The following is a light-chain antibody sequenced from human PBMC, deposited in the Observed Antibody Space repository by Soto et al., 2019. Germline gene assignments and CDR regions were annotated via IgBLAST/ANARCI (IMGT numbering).Light chain of an antibody. Sequence: EIVLAQSPGTPSLSPGERATLSCRAIQSVSSSYLAWYQQKPGQAPRLLIYGASSRATGIPDRFSGSGSGTDFTLTISRLEPEDFAVYYCQQYGSSLTWTFGQGTKVDIK. CDR3: QQYGSSLTWT. CDR1: QSVSSSY. J-gene: IGKJ1*01. CDR2: GAS. V-gene: IGKV3-20*01.